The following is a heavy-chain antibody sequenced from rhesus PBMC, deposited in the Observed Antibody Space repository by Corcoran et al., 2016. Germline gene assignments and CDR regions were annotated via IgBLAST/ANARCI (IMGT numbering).Heavy chain of an antibody. CDR2: IKSKADGGTA. V-gene: IGHV3-30*01. CDR3: VRGQEYCTGSGCRNNWYFDF. J-gene: IGHJ2*01. D-gene: IGHD2-21*01. Sequence: WVRQAPGKGLEWVARIKSKADGGTADYAVSVKGRFTISRDDSKNTLYLQMNSLKTEDTAVYYCVRGQEYCTGSGCRNNWYFDFWGPGTPITISS.